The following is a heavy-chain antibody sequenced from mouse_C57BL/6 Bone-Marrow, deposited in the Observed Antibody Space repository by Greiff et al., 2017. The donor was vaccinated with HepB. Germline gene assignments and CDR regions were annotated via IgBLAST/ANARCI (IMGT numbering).Heavy chain of an antibody. J-gene: IGHJ3*01. CDR3: ARNYYYGSSAWFAD. Sequence: VQLKESGAELVRPGASVKLSCKASGYTFTDYYINWVKQRPGQGLEWIARIYPGSGNTYYNEKFKGKATLTAEKSSSTAYMQLSSLTTEDSAVYFCARNYYYGSSAWFADWGQGTLVTVSA. V-gene: IGHV1-76*01. CDR1: GYTFTDYY. D-gene: IGHD1-1*01. CDR2: IYPGSGNT.